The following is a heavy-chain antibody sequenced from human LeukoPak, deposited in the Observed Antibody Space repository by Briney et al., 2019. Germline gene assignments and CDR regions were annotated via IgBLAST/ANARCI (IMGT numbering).Heavy chain of an antibody. CDR3: ARGRWLQLGAFDI. D-gene: IGHD5-24*01. J-gene: IGHJ3*02. Sequence: SETLSLTCTVSGGSISSYYWSWLRQPPGKGLEWIGYIYNSGSTNYNPSLKSRVTISVDTSKNQFSLKLSSVTAADTAVYYCARGRWLQLGAFDIWGQGTMVTVSS. CDR1: GGSISSYY. V-gene: IGHV4-59*01. CDR2: IYNSGST.